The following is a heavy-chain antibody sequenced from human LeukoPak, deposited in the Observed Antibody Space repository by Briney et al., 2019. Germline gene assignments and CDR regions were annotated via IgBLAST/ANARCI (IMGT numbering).Heavy chain of an antibody. V-gene: IGHV3-30*07. Sequence: GRSLRLSCAVSGFTFSSYAMHWARQAPGKGLEWVAVISYDGSNKYYADSVKGRFTISRDNSKNTLYLQMNSLRAEDTAVYYCAKKRSPGGGGNSFDYWGQGTLVTVSS. CDR1: GFTFSSYA. CDR3: AKKRSPGGGGNSFDY. D-gene: IGHD3-16*01. CDR2: ISYDGSNK. J-gene: IGHJ4*02.